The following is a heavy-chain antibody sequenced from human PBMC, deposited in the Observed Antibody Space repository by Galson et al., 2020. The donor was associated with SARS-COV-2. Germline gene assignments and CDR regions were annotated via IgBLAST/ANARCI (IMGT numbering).Heavy chain of an antibody. D-gene: IGHD3-22*01. V-gene: IGHV4-39*07. CDR2: TYYGSS. CDR3: AGLTYDSGGYYVAD. Sequence: SQTLSLTCTVSGDSINRDSYYWAWIRQPPGKGLEWVGSTYYGSSSFNPSLESRVTISVDTSKNHLSLKLTSLTAADTAVYYCAGLTYDSGGYYVADSGQGTLVTVSS. J-gene: IGHJ4*02. CDR1: GDSINRDSYY.